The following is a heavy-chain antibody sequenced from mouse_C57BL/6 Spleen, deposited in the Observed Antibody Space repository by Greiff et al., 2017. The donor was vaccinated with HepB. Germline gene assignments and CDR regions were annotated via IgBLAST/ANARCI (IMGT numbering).Heavy chain of an antibody. D-gene: IGHD3-2*02. Sequence: VKLMESGPELVKPGASVKISCKASGYAFSSSWMNWVKQRPGKGLEWIGRIYPGDGDTNYNGKFKGKATLTADKSSSTASMQLSSLTSEDSAVYFCARDSSGYVEYYFDYWGQGTTLTVSS. J-gene: IGHJ2*01. CDR1: GYAFSSSW. V-gene: IGHV1-82*01. CDR2: IYPGDGDT. CDR3: ARDSSGYVEYYFDY.